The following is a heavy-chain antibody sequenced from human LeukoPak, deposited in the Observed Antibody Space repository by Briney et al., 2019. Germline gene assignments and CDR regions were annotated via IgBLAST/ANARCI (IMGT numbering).Heavy chain of an antibody. Sequence: PGGSLRLSCAASGFTFSSYWMSRVRQAPGKGLEWVANINQDGSQKNDVDSLEGRFTVSRDNAKNSLYLQMNGLRAEDTAVYYCASEVITMVRGVSSSKRDYWGQGTLVTVSS. CDR3: ASEVITMVRGVSSSKRDY. CDR2: INQDGSQK. J-gene: IGHJ4*02. V-gene: IGHV3-7*01. CDR1: GFTFSSYW. D-gene: IGHD3-10*01.